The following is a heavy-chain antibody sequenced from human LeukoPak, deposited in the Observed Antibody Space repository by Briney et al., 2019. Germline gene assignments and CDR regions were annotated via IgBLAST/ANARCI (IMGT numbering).Heavy chain of an antibody. J-gene: IGHJ6*02. CDR1: GFTFSNYH. Sequence: GGSLRLSCAASGFTFSNYHMHWVRHATGKGLEWVSALHTAGDTHYSGSVKGRFATSRENAKNSFYLQMNNLRAEDTAVYYCARGSCSSSSCYDRLNGLDVWGQGTPVTVSS. CDR3: ARGSCSSSSCYDRLNGLDV. CDR2: LHTAGDT. D-gene: IGHD2-2*01. V-gene: IGHV3-13*01.